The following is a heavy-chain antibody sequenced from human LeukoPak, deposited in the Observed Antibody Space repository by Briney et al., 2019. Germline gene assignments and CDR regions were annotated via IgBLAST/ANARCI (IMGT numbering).Heavy chain of an antibody. Sequence: PGGSLRLSCGASGFTFRSYGMHGVRQAPGKGLEGVAFIRYDGSNKYYADSVKGRFTISRDNSKNTLYLQMNSLRAEDTAVYYCARRRAYYGSGSRYYYMDVWGKGTTVTISS. J-gene: IGHJ6*03. CDR3: ARRRAYYGSGSRYYYMDV. CDR2: IRYDGSNK. CDR1: GFTFRSYG. D-gene: IGHD3-10*01. V-gene: IGHV3-30*02.